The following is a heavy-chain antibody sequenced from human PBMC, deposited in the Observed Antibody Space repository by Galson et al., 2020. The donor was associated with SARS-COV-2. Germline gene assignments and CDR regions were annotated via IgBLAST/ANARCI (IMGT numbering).Heavy chain of an antibody. CDR2: IYHSGST. D-gene: IGHD2-2*01. V-gene: IGHV4-38-2*02. CDR3: ARGYCTTNSCYGLGDY. CDR1: GYSISSGYY. J-gene: IGHJ4*02. Sequence: SETLSLTCTVSGYSISSGYYWGWIRQPPGKGLEWIGTIYHSGSTYYNPSLKSRVTISVDTSKNQFSLKLTSVTAADTAVYYCARGYCTTNSCYGLGDYWGQGTLVTVSS.